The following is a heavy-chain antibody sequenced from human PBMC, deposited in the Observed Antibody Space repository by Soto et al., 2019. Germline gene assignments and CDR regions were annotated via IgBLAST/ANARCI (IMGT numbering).Heavy chain of an antibody. CDR1: GFTVSSNY. V-gene: IGHV3-66*01. J-gene: IGHJ2*01. Sequence: HPGGSLRLSCAASGFTVSSNYMSWVRQAPGKGLEWVSVIYSGGSTYYADSVKDRFTISRDNSKNTLYLQMNSLRAEDTAVYYCARGFEYSGYAPVYWYFDLWGRGTLVTVSS. D-gene: IGHD5-12*01. CDR3: ARGFEYSGYAPVYWYFDL. CDR2: IYSGGST.